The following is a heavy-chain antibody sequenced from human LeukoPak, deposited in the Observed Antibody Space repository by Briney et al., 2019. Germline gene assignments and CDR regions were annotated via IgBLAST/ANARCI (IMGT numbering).Heavy chain of an antibody. D-gene: IGHD2-2*01. CDR1: GFSFSHSY. J-gene: IGHJ4*02. Sequence: GGSLRLSCAASGFSFSHSYMSWIRQAPGKGLEWVSYISGSGSAIYYADSVKGRFTISRDNAKNSLYLQMNSLRAEDTAVYYCASLVVPAVPDLLDYWGQGTLVTVSS. CDR2: ISGSGSAI. V-gene: IGHV3-11*04. CDR3: ASLVVPAVPDLLDY.